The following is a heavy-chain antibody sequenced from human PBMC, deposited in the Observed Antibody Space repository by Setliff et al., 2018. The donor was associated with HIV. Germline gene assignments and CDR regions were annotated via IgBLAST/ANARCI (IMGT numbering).Heavy chain of an antibody. Sequence: ASVKVSCKASGYPFSSFGLSWVRQAPGQGLEWMGWMNPNSGNTGYAQKFQGRVTMTRNTSISTAYMELSSLRSEDTAVYYCAGRDGYNRYYFDFWGQGTLVTVSS. CDR2: MNPNSGNT. V-gene: IGHV1-8*02. J-gene: IGHJ4*02. D-gene: IGHD5-12*01. CDR3: AGRDGYNRYYFDF. CDR1: GYPFSSFG.